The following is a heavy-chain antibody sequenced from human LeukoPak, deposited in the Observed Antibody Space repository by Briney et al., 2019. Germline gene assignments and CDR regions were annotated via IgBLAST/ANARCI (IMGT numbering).Heavy chain of an antibody. Sequence: GASVKVSCKASGYTFTGYYMRWVRQAPGQGLEWMGWINPNSGGTNYAQKFQGRVTMTRDTSISTAYMELSRLRSDDTAVYYCARGEACSSTSCYYWFGPWGQGTLVTVSS. D-gene: IGHD2-2*01. CDR3: ARGEACSSTSCYYWFGP. CDR2: INPNSGGT. J-gene: IGHJ5*02. CDR1: GYTFTGYY. V-gene: IGHV1-2*02.